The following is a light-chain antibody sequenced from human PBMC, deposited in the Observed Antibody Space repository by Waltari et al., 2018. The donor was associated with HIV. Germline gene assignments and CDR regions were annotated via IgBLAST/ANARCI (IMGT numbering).Light chain of an antibody. Sequence: SYEVTQPLSVSVALGQTARITCRANNIGSQSVHWYQQQPGQAPVLVIYRDKNRPSGVPERFSGSNSVNTATLTISGAQAGDEADYYCHVWDSSNAEDVFGTGTKVSVL. J-gene: IGLJ1*01. CDR1: NIGSQS. CDR2: RDK. V-gene: IGLV3-9*01. CDR3: HVWDSSNAEDV.